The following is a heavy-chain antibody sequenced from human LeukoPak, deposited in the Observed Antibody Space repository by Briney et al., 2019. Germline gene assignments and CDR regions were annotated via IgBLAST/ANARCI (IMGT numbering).Heavy chain of an antibody. CDR2: IYYSGST. D-gene: IGHD2-15*01. CDR1: GGSISSYY. CDR3: ARDDRLGYCSGGSCRGFDP. Sequence: PSQTLSLTCTVSGGSISSYYWSWIRQPPGKGLEWIGYIYYSGSTNYNPSLKSRVTISVDTSKNQFSLKLSSVTAADTAVYYCARDDRLGYCSGGSCRGFDPWGQGTLVTVSS. V-gene: IGHV4-59*01. J-gene: IGHJ5*02.